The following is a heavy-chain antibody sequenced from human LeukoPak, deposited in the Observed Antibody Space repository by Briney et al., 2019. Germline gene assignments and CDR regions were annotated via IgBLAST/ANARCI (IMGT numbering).Heavy chain of an antibody. D-gene: IGHD3-22*01. CDR1: GGTFSSYA. V-gene: IGHV1-69*01. Sequence: SVKVSCKASGGTFSSYAISWVRQAPGQGLEWMGGIIPIFGTANYAQQFQGRVTITADESTSTAYMELSSLRSEDTAVYYCARHAYPYDSSGYYYYYFDYWGQGSLVTVSS. CDR2: IIPIFGTA. J-gene: IGHJ4*02. CDR3: ARHAYPYDSSGYYYYYFDY.